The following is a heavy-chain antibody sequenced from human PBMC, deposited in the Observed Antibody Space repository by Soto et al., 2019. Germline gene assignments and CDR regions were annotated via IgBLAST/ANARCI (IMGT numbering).Heavy chain of an antibody. Sequence: PGGSLRLSCTASGFTFSNYAMSWVRQAPGKGPAWVAGIRGSGRGRFYADSVKGRFAMSRDSSKNTVYLQMNSLRVDDTAVYYCAKETGKVEDPFFASWGKGTLVTVSS. CDR2: IRGSGRGR. CDR1: GFTFSNYA. D-gene: IGHD7-27*01. J-gene: IGHJ5*02. V-gene: IGHV3-23*01. CDR3: AKETGKVEDPFFAS.